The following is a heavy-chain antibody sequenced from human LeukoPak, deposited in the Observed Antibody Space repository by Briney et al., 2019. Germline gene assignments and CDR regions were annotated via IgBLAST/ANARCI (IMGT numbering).Heavy chain of an antibody. CDR3: ARDNSGYFVFDY. J-gene: IGHJ4*02. D-gene: IGHD3-22*01. CDR2: IYYSGST. CDR1: GGSISSGGYY. V-gene: IGHV4-31*03. Sequence: SETLSLTCTVSGGSISSGGYYWSWIRQHPGKGLEWIGYIYYSGSTYYNPSLKSRVTISVDTSKNQFSLKLNSVTAADTAAYYCARDNSGYFVFDYWGQGTLVTVSS.